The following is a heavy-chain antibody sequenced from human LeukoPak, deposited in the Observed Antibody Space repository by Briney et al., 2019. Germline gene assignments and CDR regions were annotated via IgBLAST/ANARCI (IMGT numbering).Heavy chain of an antibody. D-gene: IGHD3-3*01. J-gene: IGHJ4*02. CDR1: GYTFTGYY. CDR2: INPNSGGT. CDR3: ARDQGFLEWLQAYLDY. V-gene: IGHV1-2*02. Sequence: GASVKVSCKASGYTFTGYYMHWVRQAPGQGLEWMGWINPNSGGTNYAQKFQGRVTMTRDTSISTAYMELSRLRSDDTAVYYCARDQGFLEWLQAYLDYWGQGTLVTVSS.